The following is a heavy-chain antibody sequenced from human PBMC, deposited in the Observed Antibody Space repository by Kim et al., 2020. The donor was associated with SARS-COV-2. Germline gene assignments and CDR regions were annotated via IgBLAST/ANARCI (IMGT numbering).Heavy chain of an antibody. CDR3: AKVYGSVSTFLRASFDP. CDR2: ISYDGSNK. D-gene: IGHD3-10*01. Sequence: GGSLRLSCAASGFTFSSYGMHWVRQAPGKGLEWVSGISYDGSNKYYADSVKGRFTISRDNSKNTLYLQMNSLRAEDTAVYYCAKVYGSVSTFLRASFDPWGQGTLVTVSS. CDR1: GFTFSSYG. V-gene: IGHV3-30*18. J-gene: IGHJ5*02.